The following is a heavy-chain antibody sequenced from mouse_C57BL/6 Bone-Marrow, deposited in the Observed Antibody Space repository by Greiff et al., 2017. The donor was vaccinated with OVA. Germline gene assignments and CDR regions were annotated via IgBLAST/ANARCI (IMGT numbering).Heavy chain of an antibody. Sequence: EVQGVESGGGLVQSGRSLRLSCATSGFTFSDFYMEWVRQAPGKGLEWIAASRNKANDYTTEYSASVKGRFIVSRDTSQSILYLQMNALRAEDTAIYYCARAPYYYGSSDWYFDVWGTGTTVTVSS. CDR2: SRNKANDYTT. V-gene: IGHV7-1*01. CDR1: GFTFSDFY. J-gene: IGHJ1*03. D-gene: IGHD1-1*01. CDR3: ARAPYYYGSSDWYFDV.